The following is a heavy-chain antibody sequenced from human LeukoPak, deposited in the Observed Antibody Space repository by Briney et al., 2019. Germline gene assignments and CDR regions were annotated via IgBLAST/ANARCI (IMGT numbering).Heavy chain of an antibody. CDR2: IFDSSDT. CDR3: ARGPTASAGRRWDY. Sequence: SQTLSLTCAVSGGSISSGGHSWSCNRQPPGKGLESIGYIFDSSDTYSNPSLNSLVTILIVRCHNPLSMKLTSMTTPDTAVHDCARGPTASAGRRWDYWGGGTLVSVSS. CDR1: GGSISSGGHS. J-gene: IGHJ4*02. D-gene: IGHD6-13*01. V-gene: IGHV4-30-2*01.